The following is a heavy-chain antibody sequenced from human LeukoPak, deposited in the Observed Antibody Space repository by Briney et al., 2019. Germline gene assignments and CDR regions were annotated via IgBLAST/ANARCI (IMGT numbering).Heavy chain of an antibody. J-gene: IGHJ4*02. V-gene: IGHV3-33*01. CDR3: ARDSDYGDGFDY. CDR2: IWYDGSNK. Sequence: PGRSLRLSCAASGFTFSSYGMHWVRQAPGKGLEWVAVIWYDGSNKYYADSVKGRFLLSRDNSLNTLYLQMNSLRAGDTAVYYCARDSDYGDGFDYWGLGTLVTVSS. CDR1: GFTFSSYG. D-gene: IGHD4-17*01.